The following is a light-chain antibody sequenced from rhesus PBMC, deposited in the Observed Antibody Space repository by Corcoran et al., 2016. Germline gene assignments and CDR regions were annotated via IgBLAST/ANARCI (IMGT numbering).Light chain of an antibody. Sequence: QAVLTQPHSVSGSPGQSVTISCTGTSSDIGGYKFVSWYQQHPDTAPKLMIYEVNTRPSGVSDRFSGSKSGSTASLTISGLQAEDESDYYCCSYAGTYTYIFGTGTRLTVL. CDR2: EVN. J-gene: IGLJ1*01. CDR3: CSYAGTYTYI. CDR1: SSDIGGYKF. V-gene: IGLV2-32*01.